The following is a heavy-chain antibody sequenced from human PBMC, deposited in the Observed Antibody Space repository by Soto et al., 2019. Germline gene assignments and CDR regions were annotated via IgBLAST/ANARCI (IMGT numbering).Heavy chain of an antibody. CDR1: GGSFSGYY. Sequence: QVQLQQWGAGLLKPSETLSLTCDVYGGSFSGYYWSWIRQPPGKGLEWIGEINHSGSTNYNPSLKSRVTLSVDTSKNQFSLTLSSVTAADTAVYYCASRYWSSTSCYRPAPMDVWGKGTTVTVSS. V-gene: IGHV4-34*01. CDR2: INHSGST. J-gene: IGHJ6*04. CDR3: ASRYWSSTSCYRPAPMDV. D-gene: IGHD2-2*01.